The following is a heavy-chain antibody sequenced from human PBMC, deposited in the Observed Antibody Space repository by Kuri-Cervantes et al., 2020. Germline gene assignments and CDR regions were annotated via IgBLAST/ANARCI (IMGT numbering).Heavy chain of an antibody. CDR1: GFTFSSYA. J-gene: IGHJ4*02. Sequence: SLKISCAASGFTFSSYAMHWVRQAPGKGLEWVSGISWNSGSIGYADSVKGRFTISRDNAKNSLYLQMNSLRAEDTALYYCAKGFLAVTMTSIDYWGQGTLVTVSS. CDR2: ISWNSGSI. V-gene: IGHV3-9*01. D-gene: IGHD4-17*01. CDR3: AKGFLAVTMTSIDY.